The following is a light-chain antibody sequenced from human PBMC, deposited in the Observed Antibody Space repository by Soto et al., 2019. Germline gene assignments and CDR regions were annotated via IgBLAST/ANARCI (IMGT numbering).Light chain of an antibody. Sequence: QAVVTQPPSASGTPGQRVTISCSGSSSNIESNYVYWYQHLPGTAPKLLIYRNNQRPSGVPDRFSGSKSGTSASLAISGLRSEDEADYYCAAWDDSLSGHVVFGGGTKVTVL. CDR1: SSNIESNY. CDR3: AAWDDSLSGHVV. J-gene: IGLJ2*01. CDR2: RNN. V-gene: IGLV1-47*01.